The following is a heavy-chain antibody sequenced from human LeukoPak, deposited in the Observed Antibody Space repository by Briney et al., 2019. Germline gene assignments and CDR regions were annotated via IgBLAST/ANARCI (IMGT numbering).Heavy chain of an antibody. V-gene: IGHV4-59*01. CDR2: IYYSGST. J-gene: IGHJ4*02. CDR1: GGSISSYY. CDR3: ARDGGWFDFDY. Sequence: SETLSLTCTVSGGSISSYYWSWIRQPPGKGLEWIGYIYYSGSTNYNPSLKSRVTISVDTSKNQFSLKLSSVTAADAAVYYCARDGGWFDFDYWGQGTLVTVSS. D-gene: IGHD3-10*01.